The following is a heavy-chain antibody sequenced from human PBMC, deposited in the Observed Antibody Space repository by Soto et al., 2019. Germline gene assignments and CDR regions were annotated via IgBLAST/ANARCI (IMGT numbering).Heavy chain of an antibody. CDR3: ARGPFGYCSSTSCYDPLFGWFDP. CDR2: IYYSGST. Sequence: PSETLSLTCTVSGGSISSGGYYWSWIRQHPGKGLEWIGYIYYSGSTYYNPSLKSRVTISVDTSKNQFSLKLSSVTAADTAVYYCARGPFGYCSSTSCYDPLFGWFDPWGQGTLVTVSS. J-gene: IGHJ5*02. CDR1: GGSISSGGYY. V-gene: IGHV4-31*03. D-gene: IGHD2-2*03.